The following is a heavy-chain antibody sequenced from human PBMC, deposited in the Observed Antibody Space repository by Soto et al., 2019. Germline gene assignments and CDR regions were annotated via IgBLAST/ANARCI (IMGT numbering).Heavy chain of an antibody. V-gene: IGHV3-21*01. D-gene: IGHD2-15*01. J-gene: IGHJ4*02. CDR2: ISSSRGYT. CDR3: ARGRSLNTNMDY. CDR1: GFTFSSYS. Sequence: EVQLVESGGGLVKPGGSLRLSCAASGFTFSSYSMNWVRQAPGKGLEWVSSISSSRGYTSYADSVKGRFTISRDNAKNSLYLQIDSLRAEDMAVYYCARGRSLNTNMDYWGQGALVTVSS.